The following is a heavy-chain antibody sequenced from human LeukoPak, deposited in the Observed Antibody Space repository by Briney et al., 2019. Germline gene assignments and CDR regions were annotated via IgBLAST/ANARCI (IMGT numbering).Heavy chain of an antibody. CDR1: GLAVSSNY. Sequence: GRSLRLACAASGLAVSSNYMSWARQPPGKGLECVSVIGNDGRTYYVNSVRGGFTFSREISKNMLYLQMNSLRDDDTAVYYCAKFRNVLLWFGESKPGDYWGQGTLVTVFS. CDR2: IGNDGRT. J-gene: IGHJ4*02. D-gene: IGHD3-10*01. V-gene: IGHV3-53*01. CDR3: AKFRNVLLWFGESKPGDY.